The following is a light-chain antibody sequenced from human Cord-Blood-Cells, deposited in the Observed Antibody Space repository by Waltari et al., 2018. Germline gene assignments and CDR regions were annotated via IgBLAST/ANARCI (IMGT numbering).Light chain of an antibody. Sequence: EIVMTQSPATLSVSTGERDTLSCRASQSVSSNLAWYQQKPGQAPRLLIYGASTRATGIPARFSGSGSGTEFTLTISSLQSEDFAVYYCQQYNNWPQTFGQGTKLEIK. J-gene: IGKJ2*01. CDR3: QQYNNWPQT. V-gene: IGKV3-15*01. CDR1: QSVSSN. CDR2: GAS.